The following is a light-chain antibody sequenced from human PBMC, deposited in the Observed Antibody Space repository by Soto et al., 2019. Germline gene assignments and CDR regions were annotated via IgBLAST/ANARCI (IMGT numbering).Light chain of an antibody. J-gene: IGLJ3*02. CDR2: DVN. CDR3: CSYAGSYTWV. Sequence: QSVLTQPRSVSGSPGQSVTLSCTGTSSDVGSYNYVSWYQQHPGKAPKLMIDDVNKRPSGVPDRFSGSRSDNTASLTISGLQAEDEADYYCCSYAGSYTWVFGGGTKLTVL. CDR1: SSDVGSYNY. V-gene: IGLV2-11*01.